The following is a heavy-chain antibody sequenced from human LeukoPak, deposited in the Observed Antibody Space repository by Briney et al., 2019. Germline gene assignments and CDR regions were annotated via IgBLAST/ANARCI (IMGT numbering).Heavy chain of an antibody. CDR1: GFTFSSYA. D-gene: IGHD3-10*01. J-gene: IGHJ4*02. V-gene: IGHV3-30-3*01. CDR2: ISYDGSNK. CDR3: ARGRGRRAGYGSGSSVDY. Sequence: GGSLRLSCAASGFTFSSYAMHWVRQAPGKGLEWVAVISYDGSNKYYADSVKGRFTISRDNSKNTLYLQMNSLRAEDTAVYYYARGRGRRAGYGSGSSVDYWGQGTLVTVSS.